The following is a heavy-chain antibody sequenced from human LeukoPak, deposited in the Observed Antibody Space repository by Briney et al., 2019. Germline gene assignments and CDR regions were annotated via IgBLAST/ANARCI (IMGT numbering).Heavy chain of an antibody. CDR2: IRSKTYGGTT. CDR3: PRGTYAFDY. Sequence: GGSLRLSCTASGFTFGDYGISWFRQAPGKGLEWVGFIRSKTYGGTTEYAASVKGRFIISRDDSKSIAYLQMSSLKTEDTAIYYCPRGTYAFDYWGQGTLVTVSS. V-gene: IGHV3-49*03. D-gene: IGHD2-2*01. J-gene: IGHJ4*02. CDR1: GFTFGDYG.